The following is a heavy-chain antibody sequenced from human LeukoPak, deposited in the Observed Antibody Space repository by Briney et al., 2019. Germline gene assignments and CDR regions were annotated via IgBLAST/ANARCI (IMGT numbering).Heavy chain of an antibody. CDR3: ARVDSSNWYDSRGYFDY. Sequence: SETLSLTCTVSGGSISSYYWSWIRQPPGKGLEWIAYTYYTGSTNYNPSLKSRVTMSVDTSKNQFSLKLSSVTAADTAVYYCARVDSSNWYDSRGYFDYWGQGTLVTVSS. D-gene: IGHD6-13*01. V-gene: IGHV4-59*01. CDR2: TYYTGST. CDR1: GGSISSYY. J-gene: IGHJ4*02.